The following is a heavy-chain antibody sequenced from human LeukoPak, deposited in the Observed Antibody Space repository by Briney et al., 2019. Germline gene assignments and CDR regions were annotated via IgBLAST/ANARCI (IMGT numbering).Heavy chain of an antibody. CDR3: ARDQRGSGWYHATNWFDP. D-gene: IGHD6-19*01. Sequence: SVKVSCKTSGYTFSSYGISWVRQAPGQGLEWMGRIIPILGIANYAQKFQGRVTITADKSTSTAYMELSSLRSEDTAVYYCARDQRGSGWYHATNWFDPWGQGTLVTVSS. J-gene: IGHJ5*02. V-gene: IGHV1-69*04. CDR2: IIPILGIA. CDR1: GYTFSSYG.